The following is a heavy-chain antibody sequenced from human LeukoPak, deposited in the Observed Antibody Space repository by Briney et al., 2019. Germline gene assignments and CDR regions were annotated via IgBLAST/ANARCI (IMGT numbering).Heavy chain of an antibody. V-gene: IGHV1-18*01. CDR1: GYTFTSYG. CDR2: ISAYNGNT. D-gene: IGHD4-17*01. Sequence: ASVKVSCKASGYTFTSYGISWVRQAPGQGLEWMGWISAYNGNTNYAQKLQGRVTMTTDTSTSTAYTELRSLRSDDTAVYYCARDRYYGDYVYTSPDYWGQGTLVTVSS. J-gene: IGHJ4*02. CDR3: ARDRYYGDYVYTSPDY.